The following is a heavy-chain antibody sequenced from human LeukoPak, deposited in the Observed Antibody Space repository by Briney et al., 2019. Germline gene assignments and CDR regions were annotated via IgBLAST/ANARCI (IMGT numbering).Heavy chain of an antibody. D-gene: IGHD1-1*01. J-gene: IGHJ4*02. CDR1: GGSISSSSYY. CDR3: AREGSSLSLAPNWYYFDY. Sequence: PSETLSLTCTVSGGSISSSSYYWGWIRQPPGKGLEWIGSIYYSGSTYYNPSLKTRVTISVDTSKNQFSLKLSSVTAADTAVYYCAREGSSLSLAPNWYYFDYWGQGTLVTVSS. CDR2: IYYSGST. V-gene: IGHV4-39*02.